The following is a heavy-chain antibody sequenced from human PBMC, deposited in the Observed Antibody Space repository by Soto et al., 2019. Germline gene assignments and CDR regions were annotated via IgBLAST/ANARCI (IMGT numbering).Heavy chain of an antibody. Sequence: QVQLVQSGVEVKKPGASVKVSCKTSGYTFTSYGISWVRQAPGQGLEWMGWISGYNGNINYAQKVQGRVSMTTDTSXCTAYMELRSLRSDDSAVYYCARVGIGIYYYAGMDVWGQGTTVTVSS. CDR1: GYTFTSYG. D-gene: IGHD2-21*01. V-gene: IGHV1-18*01. CDR2: ISGYNGNI. CDR3: ARVGIGIYYYAGMDV. J-gene: IGHJ6*02.